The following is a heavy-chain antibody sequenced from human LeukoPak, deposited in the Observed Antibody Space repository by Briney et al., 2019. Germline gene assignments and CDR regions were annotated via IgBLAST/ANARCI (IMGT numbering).Heavy chain of an antibody. CDR2: INHSGGS. CDR3: ATLRGHIVVVTGIGYFDY. CDR1: GGSFSDYY. V-gene: IGHV4-34*01. D-gene: IGHD2-21*02. Sequence: SETLSLTCGVTGGSFSDYYWSWIRQSPGKGLEWIAEINHSGGSKYNPSLKSRVTISVDTSKNQFSLKLSSVTAADTAVYYCATLRGHIVVVTGIGYFDYWGQGTLVTVSS. J-gene: IGHJ4*02.